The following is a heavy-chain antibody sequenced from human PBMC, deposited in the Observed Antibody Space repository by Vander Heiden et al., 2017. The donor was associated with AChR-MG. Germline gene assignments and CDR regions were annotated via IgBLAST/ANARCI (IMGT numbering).Heavy chain of an antibody. J-gene: IGHJ6*02. CDR3: ARKKNNNDGLDV. V-gene: IGHV1-2*02. D-gene: IGHD1-20*01. CDR1: GYIFTGYY. CDR2: INPNTGGT. Sequence: QVQLVQSGAEVKKPGASVKVSCKASGYIFTGYYMHWVRQAPGQGLEWMGWINPNTGGTKLAQKFQGRVTMTRDTSLSTAYMELRRLISDDSAVYYFARKKNNNDGLDVWGQGTTVTVSS.